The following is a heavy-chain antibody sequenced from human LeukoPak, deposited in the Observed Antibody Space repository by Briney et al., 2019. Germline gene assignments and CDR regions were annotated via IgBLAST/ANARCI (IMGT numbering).Heavy chain of an antibody. CDR2: INPNSGGT. Sequence: ASVKVSCKASGYTFTGYYMHWVRQAPGQGLEWMGWINPNSGGTNYAQKFQGRVTMTTDTSTSTAYMELRSLRSDDTAVYYCARERYYDSGRTNWFDPWGQGTLVTVSS. D-gene: IGHD3-22*01. CDR3: ARERYYDSGRTNWFDP. J-gene: IGHJ5*02. CDR1: GYTFTGYY. V-gene: IGHV1-2*02.